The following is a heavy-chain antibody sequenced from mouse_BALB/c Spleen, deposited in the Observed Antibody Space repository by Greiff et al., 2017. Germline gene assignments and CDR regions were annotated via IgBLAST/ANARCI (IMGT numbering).Heavy chain of an antibody. CDR1: GFTFSNYW. CDR3: TRLYGYDVWFAY. CDR2: IRLKSNNYAT. J-gene: IGHJ3*01. D-gene: IGHD2-2*01. Sequence: EVKVEESGGGLVQPGGSMKLSCVASGFTFSNYWMNWVRQSPEKGLEWVAEIRLKSNNYATHYAESVKGRFTISRDDSKSSVYLQMNNLRAEDTGIYYCTRLYGYDVWFAYWGQGTLVTVSA. V-gene: IGHV6-6*02.